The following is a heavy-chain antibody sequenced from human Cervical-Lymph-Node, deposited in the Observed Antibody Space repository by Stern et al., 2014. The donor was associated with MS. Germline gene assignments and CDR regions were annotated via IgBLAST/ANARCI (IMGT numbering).Heavy chain of an antibody. CDR1: GFTFNDYG. Sequence: VQLVESGGGVVQPGRSLRLSCTGSGFTFNDYGMHWVRQAPGKGLGGVATIWYDGTIKYYSDSVKGRFTISRDNSKNTLYLQMNSLRAEDTALYFCARDRSVYYDSHLDSWGQGTLVTVSS. V-gene: IGHV3-33*01. CDR3: ARDRSVYYDSHLDS. CDR2: IWYDGTIK. J-gene: IGHJ4*02. D-gene: IGHD3-10*01.